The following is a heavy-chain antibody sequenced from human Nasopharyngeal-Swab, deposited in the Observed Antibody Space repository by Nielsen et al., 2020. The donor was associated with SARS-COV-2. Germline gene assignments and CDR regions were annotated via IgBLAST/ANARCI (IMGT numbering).Heavy chain of an antibody. CDR2: ISGDGGST. Sequence: WIRQPPGKGLEWVSLISGDGGSTYYADSVKGRFTISRDNAKNSLYLQMNSLRAEDTAVYYCARDHGSWYRSFDYWGQGTLVTVSS. J-gene: IGHJ4*02. D-gene: IGHD6-13*01. V-gene: IGHV3-43*02. CDR3: ARDHGSWYRSFDY.